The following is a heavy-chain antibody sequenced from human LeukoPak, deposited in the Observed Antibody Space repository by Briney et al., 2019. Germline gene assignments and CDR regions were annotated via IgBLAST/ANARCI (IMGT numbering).Heavy chain of an antibody. CDR2: IYTSGST. Sequence: SQTLSLTCTVSGGSISSSSYYWGCIRQPPGKGLEWIGRIYTSGSTNYNPSLKSRVSTSVDTSKNQFSLKLSSVTAADTAVYYCARGKYYYGSGTYYTRSYDWHFDLWGRGTLVTVSS. CDR3: ARGKYYYGSGTYYTRSYDWHFDL. CDR1: GGSISSSSYY. J-gene: IGHJ2*01. D-gene: IGHD3-10*01. V-gene: IGHV4-61*02.